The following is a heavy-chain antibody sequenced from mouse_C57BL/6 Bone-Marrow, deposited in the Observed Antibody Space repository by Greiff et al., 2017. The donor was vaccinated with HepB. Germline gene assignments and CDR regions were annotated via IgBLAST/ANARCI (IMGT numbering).Heavy chain of an antibody. J-gene: IGHJ2*01. D-gene: IGHD2-4*01. Sequence: EVQRVESGGGLVKPGGSLKLSCAASGFTFSDYGMHWVRQAPEKGLEWVAYISSGSSTIYYADTVKGRFTIPRDNDKNTLFLQMTSLRSEDTAMDYCARGHDYDGDYFDYWGQGTTLTVSS. CDR2: ISSGSSTI. V-gene: IGHV5-17*01. CDR1: GFTFSDYG. CDR3: ARGHDYDGDYFDY.